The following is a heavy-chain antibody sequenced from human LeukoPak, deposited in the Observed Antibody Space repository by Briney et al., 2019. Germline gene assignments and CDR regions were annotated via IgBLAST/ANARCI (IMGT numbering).Heavy chain of an antibody. V-gene: IGHV3-48*02. CDR3: ARDGAYYYDSSGYSGGGAFDI. J-gene: IGHJ3*02. Sequence: GGSLRLSCVVSGFTFSSHSMNWVRQAPGKGLEWVSYISSSSSTIYHADSVKGRFTISRDNAKNSLYLQVNSLRDEDTAVYYCARDGAYYYDSSGYSGGGAFDIWGQGTMVTVSS. CDR2: ISSSSSTI. CDR1: GFTFSSHS. D-gene: IGHD3-22*01.